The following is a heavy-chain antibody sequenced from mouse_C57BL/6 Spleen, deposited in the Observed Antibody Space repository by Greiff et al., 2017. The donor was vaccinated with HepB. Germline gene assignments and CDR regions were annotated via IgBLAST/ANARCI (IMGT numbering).Heavy chain of an antibody. CDR3: ARDGYGSFAY. CDR2: ISYDGSN. D-gene: IGHD1-1*01. V-gene: IGHV3-6*01. CDR1: GYSITSGYY. J-gene: IGHJ3*01. Sequence: DVHLVESGPGLVKPSQSLSLTCSVTGYSITSGYYWNWIRQFPGNKLEWMGYISYDGSNNYNPSLKNRISITRDTSKNQFFLKLNSVTTEDTATYYCARDGYGSFAYWGQGTLVTVSA.